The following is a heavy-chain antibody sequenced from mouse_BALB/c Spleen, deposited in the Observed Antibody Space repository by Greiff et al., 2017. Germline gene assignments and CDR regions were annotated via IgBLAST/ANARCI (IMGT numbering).Heavy chain of an antibody. CDR2: IRLKSNNYAT. CDR1: GFTFSNYW. Sequence: EVMLVESGGGLVQPGGSMKLSCVASGFTFSNYWMNWVRQSPEKGLEWVAEIRLKSNNYATHYAESVKGRFTISRDDSKSSVYLQMNNLRAEDTGIYYCTRDTYWYFDVWGAGTTVTVSS. CDR3: TRDTYWYFDV. D-gene: IGHD2-10*02. V-gene: IGHV6-6*02. J-gene: IGHJ1*01.